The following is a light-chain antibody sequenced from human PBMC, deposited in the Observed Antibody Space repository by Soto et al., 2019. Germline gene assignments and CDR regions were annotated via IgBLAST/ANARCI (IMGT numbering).Light chain of an antibody. Sequence: RVLTQPPYTLSVSQGERATLSCRASETVRSNLAWYQQKPGQAPRLLIYAASTRATGIPARFIGNGSGTEFTLTISSLQSEDFAVYYCQQYNNWWTFGQGSKVDIK. CDR3: QQYNNWWT. CDR1: ETVRSN. J-gene: IGKJ1*01. V-gene: IGKV3D-15*01. CDR2: AAS.